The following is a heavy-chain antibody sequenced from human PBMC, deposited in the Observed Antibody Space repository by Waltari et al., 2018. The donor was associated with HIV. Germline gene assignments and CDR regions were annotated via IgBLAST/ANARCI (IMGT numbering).Heavy chain of an antibody. Sequence: QVQLVQSGAEVKKPGASVKVSCKASGYTFTSYDINWVRQATGQGLEWMGGMKPHSGNTGYAQKCQGRGTMTRNTSIMTAYMALSSLRSEDTAVYYCARSCQLGFNWGQGTLVTVAS. CDR1: GYTFTSYD. D-gene: IGHD6-6*01. CDR3: ARSCQLGFN. J-gene: IGHJ4*02. V-gene: IGHV1-8*01. CDR2: MKPHSGNT.